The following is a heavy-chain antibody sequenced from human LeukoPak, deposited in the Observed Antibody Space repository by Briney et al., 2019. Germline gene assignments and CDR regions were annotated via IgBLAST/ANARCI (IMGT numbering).Heavy chain of an antibody. CDR1: GYTFTTYY. CDR2: INPSGGST. J-gene: IGHJ4*02. V-gene: IGHV1-46*01. D-gene: IGHD3-9*01. Sequence: ASVKVSCRTSGYTFTTYYLHWVRQAPGQGLEWMGVINPSGGSTIYAQKFQDRVAMTSDTSTSTVYMDLSSLTAADTAIYYCARAIDRGRRFDYWGQGTLVTVSS. CDR3: ARAIDRGRRFDY.